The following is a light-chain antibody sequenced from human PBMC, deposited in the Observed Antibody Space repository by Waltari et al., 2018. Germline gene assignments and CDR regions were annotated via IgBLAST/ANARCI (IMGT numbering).Light chain of an antibody. CDR3: SSYTSSSTPLV. Sequence: QSALNQPAYVSGSPGQSIPIPGTETRSDVGASNHVSWYQQHPGQAPQLMIYDVTSRPSGVSNRFSGSKSGNTASLTISGLQAEDEADYYCSSYTSSSTPLVFGGGTKLTVL. V-gene: IGLV2-14*03. CDR2: DVT. J-gene: IGLJ2*01. CDR1: RSDVGASNH.